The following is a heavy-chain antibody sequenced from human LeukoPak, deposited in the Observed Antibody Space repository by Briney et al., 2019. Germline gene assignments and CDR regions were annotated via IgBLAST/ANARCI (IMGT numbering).Heavy chain of an antibody. CDR2: ITYSGGNT. D-gene: IGHD2-21*02. CDR1: GFTFSSYS. V-gene: IGHV3-23*01. Sequence: GGSLRLSCAASGFTFSSYSMNWVRQAPGKGLEWVSAITYSGGNTYYADSVKGRFTISRDNSKNTLYLQMNSLRAEDTAVYYCAKDGTGCGGDCYSDYWGQGTLVTVSS. J-gene: IGHJ4*02. CDR3: AKDGTGCGGDCYSDY.